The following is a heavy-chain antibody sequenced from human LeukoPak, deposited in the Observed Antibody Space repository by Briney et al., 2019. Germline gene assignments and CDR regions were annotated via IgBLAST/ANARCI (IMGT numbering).Heavy chain of an antibody. Sequence: PSETLSLTCTVSGGSISSYYWSWIRQPPGKGLEWIGYIYYSGSTNYNPSLKSRITMSVDTSKNQISLNLRSVTATDTAVYYCAGTSYAFDIWGQGTMVTVSS. CDR2: IYYSGST. V-gene: IGHV4-59*01. D-gene: IGHD3/OR15-3a*01. CDR1: GGSISSYY. CDR3: AGTSYAFDI. J-gene: IGHJ3*02.